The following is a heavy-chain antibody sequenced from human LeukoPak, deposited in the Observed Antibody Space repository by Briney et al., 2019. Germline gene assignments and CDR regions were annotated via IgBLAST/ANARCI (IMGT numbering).Heavy chain of an antibody. CDR2: ISSISTTI. CDR1: GFTFSSYG. Sequence: PGGSLRLSCAASGFTFSSYGMNWVRQAPGKGLEWVSYISSISTTIYYADSVKGRFIISRDNAKNSLYLQMNSLRDEDTAVYYCAREYGGYVDSWGQGTLVTVSS. D-gene: IGHD4-23*01. CDR3: AREYGGYVDS. J-gene: IGHJ4*02. V-gene: IGHV3-48*02.